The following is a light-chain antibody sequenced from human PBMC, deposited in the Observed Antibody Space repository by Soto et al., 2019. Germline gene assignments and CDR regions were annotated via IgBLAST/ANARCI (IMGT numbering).Light chain of an antibody. CDR1: QSFSNY. Sequence: EIVLTKSPATLSLSPGERATLSCRASQSFSNYLAWYQQKPGQAPRLLIYDASNRASGIPARLSGSGTGTDFTLPISSLEPKDCSVYYCQQRSNWPLLTYGGGTKVEIK. CDR2: DAS. J-gene: IGKJ4*01. CDR3: QQRSNWPLLT. V-gene: IGKV3-11*01.